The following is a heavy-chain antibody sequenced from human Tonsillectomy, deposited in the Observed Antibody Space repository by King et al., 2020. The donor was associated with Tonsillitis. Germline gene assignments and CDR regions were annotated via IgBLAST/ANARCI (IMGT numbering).Heavy chain of an antibody. CDR3: ARVNYYDSSGYLPSFDY. J-gene: IGHJ4*02. V-gene: IGHV4-31*03. CDR2: IYYSGST. Sequence: VQLQESGPGLVKPSQTLSLTCTVSGGSISSGGYYWRWIRQHPGKGLEWIGYIYYSGSTYYNPSLKSRVTISVDTSKNQFSLKLSSVTAADTAVYYCARVNYYDSSGYLPSFDYWGQGTLVTVSS. CDR1: GGSISSGGYY. D-gene: IGHD3-22*01.